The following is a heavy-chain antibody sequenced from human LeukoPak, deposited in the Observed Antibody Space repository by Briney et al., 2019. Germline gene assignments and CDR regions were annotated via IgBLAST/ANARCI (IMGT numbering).Heavy chain of an antibody. V-gene: IGHV3-21*01. Sequence: GGSLRLSCAASGFTFSTCGVNWVRQAPGEGVEGVSFISTSSSYIYYADSVRGRFTISRHNAKNSLYLQMNMLRAEDGVEDYCEREPGGYCSGGSCYFGWYFDLWGRGNLVTVSS. J-gene: IGHJ2*01. CDR2: ISTSSSYI. CDR1: GFTFSTCG. D-gene: IGHD2-15*01. CDR3: EREPGGYCSGGSCYFGWYFDL.